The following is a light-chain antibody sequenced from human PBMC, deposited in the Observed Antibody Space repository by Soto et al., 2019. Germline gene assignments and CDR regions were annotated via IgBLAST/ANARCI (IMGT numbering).Light chain of an antibody. V-gene: IGLV2-14*01. CDR2: EVS. J-gene: IGLJ2*01. Sequence: QSVLTQPASVSGSPGQSVTISCTGTSNDVGGYNYVSWYQQHPGRAPKLMIFEVSERPSGVSNRFSGFKSGNTASLTISGLQAEDEADYYCSSYARSSTVVFGGGTKLTVL. CDR3: SSYARSSTVV. CDR1: SNDVGGYNY.